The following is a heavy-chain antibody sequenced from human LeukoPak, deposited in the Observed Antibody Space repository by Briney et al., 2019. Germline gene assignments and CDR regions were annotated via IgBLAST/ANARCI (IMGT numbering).Heavy chain of an antibody. J-gene: IGHJ3*02. D-gene: IGHD1-26*01. CDR2: MNPNSGNT. CDR3: ARAIVGAKSDAFDI. Sequence: ASVKVSCKASGGTFSSYDINWVRQATGQGLEWMGWMNPNSGNTGYAQKFQGRVTMTSNTSISTAYMELSSLRSEDTAVYYCARAIVGAKSDAFDIWGQGTMVTVSS. V-gene: IGHV1-8*02. CDR1: GGTFSSYD.